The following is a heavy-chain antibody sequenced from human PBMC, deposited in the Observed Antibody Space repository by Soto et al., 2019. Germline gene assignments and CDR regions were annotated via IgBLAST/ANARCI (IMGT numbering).Heavy chain of an antibody. V-gene: IGHV1-3*01. D-gene: IGHD1-1*01. CDR3: ASRPGLDTGPFDY. Sequence: QVPLVQSGAEVREPGASVKISCKASGFTFTTHPIHWVRQAPDQRLEWMGWINPGNGYSDYSQKFQGRVTFTRDTSANTAYMEPNSLRAEDTALYYCASRPGLDTGPFDYWGQGTLVTVSS. J-gene: IGHJ4*02. CDR1: GFTFTTHP. CDR2: INPGNGYS.